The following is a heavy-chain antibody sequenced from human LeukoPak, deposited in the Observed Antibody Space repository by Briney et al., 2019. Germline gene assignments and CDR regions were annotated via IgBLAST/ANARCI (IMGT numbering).Heavy chain of an antibody. CDR3: ARDHGPFAFDI. V-gene: IGHV3-21*01. CDR1: GFTFSSYA. D-gene: IGHD5-24*01. CDR2: ISSSSSYI. Sequence: GGSLRLSCAASGFTFSSYAMNWVRQAPGKGLEWVSSISSSSSYIYYADSVKGRFTISRDNAKNSLYLQMNSLRAEDTAVYYCARDHGPFAFDIWGQGTMVTVSS. J-gene: IGHJ3*02.